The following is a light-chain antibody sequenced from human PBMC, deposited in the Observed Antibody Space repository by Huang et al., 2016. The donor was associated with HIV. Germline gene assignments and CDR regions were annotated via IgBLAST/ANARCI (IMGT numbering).Light chain of an antibody. Sequence: EIVLTQSPVTLSLSPGQRATLSCRASQSVGSYLAWYRQRPGQAPRLLIHNTSSRATDIPARFSGSGSGTDFTLTISSLEPEDFAVYYCQHRSNWPLTFGGGTKVEIK. J-gene: IGKJ4*01. CDR3: QHRSNWPLT. V-gene: IGKV3-11*01. CDR2: NTS. CDR1: QSVGSY.